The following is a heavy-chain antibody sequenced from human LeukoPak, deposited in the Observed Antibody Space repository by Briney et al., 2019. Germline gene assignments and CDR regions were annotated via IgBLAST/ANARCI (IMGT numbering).Heavy chain of an antibody. D-gene: IGHD6-6*01. CDR1: GFTFSSYA. V-gene: IGHV3-23*01. CDR3: ARDPRYSSSSFDY. J-gene: IGHJ4*02. Sequence: GGSLRLSCAASGFTFSSYAMSWVRQAPGKGLEWVSGISGRGDSTYSADSVKGRLTISRDNSKNTLYVQMNSLRAEDTAVYYCARDPRYSSSSFDYWGQGTLVTVSS. CDR2: ISGRGDST.